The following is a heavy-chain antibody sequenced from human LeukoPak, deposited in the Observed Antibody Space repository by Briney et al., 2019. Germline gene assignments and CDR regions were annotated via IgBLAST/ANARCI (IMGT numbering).Heavy chain of an antibody. CDR3: VKGGQDCSPTTCYSD. J-gene: IGHJ4*02. CDR2: ISGSGST. V-gene: IGHV3-23*01. CDR1: GYIFNNYA. D-gene: IGHD2-2*01. Sequence: PGGSLRLSCVASGYIFNNYAVSWVRQAPGKGLEWVSAISGSGSTYYADSVKGRFTISRDNSKNTGYLQMNSLRAEDTAVYYCVKGGQDCSPTTCYSDWGQGTLVTVSS.